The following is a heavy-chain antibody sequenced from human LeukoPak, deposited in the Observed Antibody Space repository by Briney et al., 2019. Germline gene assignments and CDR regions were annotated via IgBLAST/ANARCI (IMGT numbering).Heavy chain of an antibody. D-gene: IGHD3-22*01. CDR2: ISAYNGNT. CDR3: ARAGYYYDSSGYSAGWFDP. V-gene: IGHV1-18*01. CDR1: GGTFSSYG. Sequence: ASVKVSCKASGGTFSSYGISWVRQAPGQGLEWMGWISAYNGNTNYAQKLQGRVTMTTDTSTSTAYMELRSLRSDDTAVYYCARAGYYYDSSGYSAGWFDPWGQGTLVTVSS. J-gene: IGHJ5*02.